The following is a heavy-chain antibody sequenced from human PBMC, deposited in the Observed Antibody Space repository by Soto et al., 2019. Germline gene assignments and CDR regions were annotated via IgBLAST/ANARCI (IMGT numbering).Heavy chain of an antibody. D-gene: IGHD6-6*01. CDR2: INQDANKK. CDR3: AAYNTSRHAAFDI. CDR1: GFTFRTYW. Sequence: EVQVVESGGGLVQPGGSLTLSCEVSGFTFRTYWMSWVRQAPGKGLEWLANINQDANKKYYVDSVKGRFAILGDSAKNSLSLRMDSLRAEDTAVYYCAAYNTSRHAAFDIWGQGTLVTVSS. V-gene: IGHV3-7*01. J-gene: IGHJ3*02.